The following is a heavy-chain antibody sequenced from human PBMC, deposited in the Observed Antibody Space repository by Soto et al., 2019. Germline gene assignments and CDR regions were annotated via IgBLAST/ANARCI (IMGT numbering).Heavy chain of an antibody. CDR1: GFTFNNYA. V-gene: IGHV3-23*01. CDR2: ISGTGSNT. Sequence: EVQLLESGGGLVQPGGSLRLSCAASGFTFNNYAMTWVRRTPGKGLQWVSTISGTGSNTYYEDSVQGRFAISRDNSRNPLFLQMNSLRAEDTAIYYCAKERLGRGIDYWGQGTLVTVSS. CDR3: AKERLGRGIDY. J-gene: IGHJ4*02. D-gene: IGHD3-10*01.